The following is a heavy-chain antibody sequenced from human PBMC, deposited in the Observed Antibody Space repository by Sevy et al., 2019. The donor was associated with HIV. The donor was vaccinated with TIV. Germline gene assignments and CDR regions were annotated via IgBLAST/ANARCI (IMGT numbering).Heavy chain of an antibody. V-gene: IGHV3-23*01. Sequence: GESLKISCAGSGFTFGTYAMTWVRQAPGKGLQWVSVISDSGRSTYYADSVQGRVTISRDNSKNTMNLHMNSLRVEDTATYYCARRPDFGVIIPTGVLDVWGQGTTVTVSS. CDR1: GFTFGTYA. CDR3: ARRPDFGVIIPTGVLDV. J-gene: IGHJ6*02. D-gene: IGHD3-3*01. CDR2: ISDSGRST.